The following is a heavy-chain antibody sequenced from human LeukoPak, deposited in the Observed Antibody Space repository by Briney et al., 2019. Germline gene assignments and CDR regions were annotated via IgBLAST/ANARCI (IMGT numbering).Heavy chain of an antibody. CDR1: GFTFSSYA. D-gene: IGHD1-26*01. J-gene: IGHJ6*03. V-gene: IGHV3-30*04. Sequence: QAGGSLRLSCAASGFTFSSYAMHWVRQAPGKGLEWVAVISYDGTDKNYADSVKGRFTISRDNSKNTLFLQMNSLRTEDTAVYYCARVRLRATYYYYYMDVWGKGTTVTVSS. CDR3: ARVRLRATYYYYYMDV. CDR2: ISYDGTDK.